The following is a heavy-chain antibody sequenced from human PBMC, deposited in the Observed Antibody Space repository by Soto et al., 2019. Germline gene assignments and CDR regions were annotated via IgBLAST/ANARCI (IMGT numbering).Heavy chain of an antibody. CDR1: GFSLSSSW. Sequence: GGSLRLSCPASGFSLSSSWMHWVRQAPGKGLVWVSRVSGDGSSTNYADSVKGRFTISRDNAKNTLYLQMNSLRAEDAAVYYCGRLEGLATISYYFDYWGQGALVTVSS. CDR3: GRLEGLATISYYFDY. J-gene: IGHJ4*02. V-gene: IGHV3-74*01. D-gene: IGHD3-9*01. CDR2: VSGDGSST.